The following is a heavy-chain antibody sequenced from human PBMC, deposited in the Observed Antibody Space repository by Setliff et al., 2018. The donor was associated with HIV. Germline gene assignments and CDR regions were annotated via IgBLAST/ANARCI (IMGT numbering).Heavy chain of an antibody. J-gene: IGHJ4*02. CDR2: IYYSGST. D-gene: IGHD6-19*01. Sequence: PSETLSLTCTVSGYSIRDNFFWGWVRQPPGKGLEWIGNIYYSGSTYYNPSFKSRVTLSVDTSENQFSLRLSSVTAADTAVYFCARGGTVSADFDSWGQGTLVTVSS. CDR3: ARGGTVSADFDS. V-gene: IGHV4-38-2*02. CDR1: GYSIRDNFF.